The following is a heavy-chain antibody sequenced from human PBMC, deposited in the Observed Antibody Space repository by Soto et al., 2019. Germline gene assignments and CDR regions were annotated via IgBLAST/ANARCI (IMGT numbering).Heavy chain of an antibody. D-gene: IGHD6-13*01. CDR3: ARRRIAEAGTVSRSLTTHFDY. V-gene: IGHV4-61*01. Sequence: PSETLSLTCTVSGGSVSSGSYYWSWIRQPPGKGLEWIGYIYYSGSTNYNPSLKSRVTISVDTSKNQFSLKLSSVTAADTAVYYCARRRIAEAGTVSRSLTTHFDYWGQGTLVTVSS. CDR1: GGSVSSGSYY. CDR2: IYYSGST. J-gene: IGHJ4*02.